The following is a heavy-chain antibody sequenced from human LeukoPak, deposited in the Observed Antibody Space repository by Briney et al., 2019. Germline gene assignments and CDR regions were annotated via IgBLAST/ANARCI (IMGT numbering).Heavy chain of an antibody. CDR1: GYSISSGYY. CDR2: IYHSGST. Sequence: SETLSLTCAVSGYSISSGYYWGWIRQPPGKGLEWIGSIYHSGSTYYNPSLKSRVTISVDTSKNQFSLKLSSVTAADTAVYCCARGEGSVVVENFDYWGQGTLVTVSS. CDR3: ARGEGSVVVENFDY. D-gene: IGHD2-2*01. V-gene: IGHV4-38-2*01. J-gene: IGHJ4*02.